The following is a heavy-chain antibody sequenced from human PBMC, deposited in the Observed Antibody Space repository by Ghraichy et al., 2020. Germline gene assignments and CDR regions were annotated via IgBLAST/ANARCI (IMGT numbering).Heavy chain of an antibody. CDR2: INHSGST. Sequence: SETLSLTCAVYGGSFSGYYWSWIRQPPGKGLEWIGEINHSGSTNYNPSLKSRVTISVDTSRNQFSLNLGSLTAADTAVYYCARGQSGSYFRAYYFDFWAQGALVTVSS. CDR3: ARGQSGSYFRAYYFDF. J-gene: IGHJ4*02. V-gene: IGHV4-34*01. CDR1: GGSFSGYY. D-gene: IGHD1-26*01.